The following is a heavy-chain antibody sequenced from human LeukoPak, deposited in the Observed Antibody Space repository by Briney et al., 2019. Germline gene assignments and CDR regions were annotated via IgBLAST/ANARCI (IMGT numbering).Heavy chain of an antibody. Sequence: ASVKVSCKASAYTFTSYDINWVRQATGQGLDWMGWMNPNSGNTGYAQKFQGRVTMTRNTSISTAYMELSSLRSEDTAVYYCATAYCSGGSCYSAGYYYYYYGMDVWGQGTTVTVSS. CDR3: ATAYCSGGSCYSAGYYYYYYGMDV. CDR2: MNPNSGNT. D-gene: IGHD2-15*01. V-gene: IGHV1-8*01. CDR1: AYTFTSYD. J-gene: IGHJ6*02.